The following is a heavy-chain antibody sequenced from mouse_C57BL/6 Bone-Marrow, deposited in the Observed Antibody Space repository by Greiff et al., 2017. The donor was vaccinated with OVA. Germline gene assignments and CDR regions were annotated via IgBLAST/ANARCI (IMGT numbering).Heavy chain of an antibody. CDR3: AIPYYGSSPYYAMDY. Sequence: QVQLQQSGAELARPGASVKLSCKASGYTFPSYGISWVKQRPGQGLEWIGELYPRSGNTYYNEKFKGKATLTADKSSSTAYMELRSLTSEDSAVYFCAIPYYGSSPYYAMDYWGQGTSVTVSS. D-gene: IGHD1-1*01. J-gene: IGHJ4*01. V-gene: IGHV1-81*01. CDR2: LYPRSGNT. CDR1: GYTFPSYG.